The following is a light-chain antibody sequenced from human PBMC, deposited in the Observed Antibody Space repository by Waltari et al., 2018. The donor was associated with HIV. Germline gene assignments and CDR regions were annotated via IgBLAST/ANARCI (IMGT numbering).Light chain of an antibody. Sequence: QSVLTQPPSASGTPGQRVTISCSGARSDIGSNYVYWYQQLPGTAPKLLIYRNNEGPPGVPDRFSASKAGTSASLAISGLRSEDEADYYCAAWDVSLRGAYVFGTGTKVAVL. CDR1: RSDIGSNY. J-gene: IGLJ1*01. CDR3: AAWDVSLRGAYV. CDR2: RNN. V-gene: IGLV1-47*01.